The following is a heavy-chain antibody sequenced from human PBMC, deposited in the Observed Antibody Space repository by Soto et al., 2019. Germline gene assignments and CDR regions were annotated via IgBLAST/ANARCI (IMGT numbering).Heavy chain of an antibody. V-gene: IGHV4-31*03. CDR3: ARGLASSGYLLAVYYFDY. J-gene: IGHJ4*02. Sequence: PSETLSLTCTVSGGSISSGGYYWSWIRQHPGKGLEWIGYIYYSGSTYYNPSLKSRVTISVDTSKNQFSLKLSSVTAADTAVYYCARGLASSGYLLAVYYFDYWGQGTLVTVSS. CDR1: GGSISSGGYY. D-gene: IGHD3-22*01. CDR2: IYYSGST.